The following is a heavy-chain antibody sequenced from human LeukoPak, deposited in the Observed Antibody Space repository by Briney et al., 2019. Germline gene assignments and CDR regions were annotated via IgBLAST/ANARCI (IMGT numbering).Heavy chain of an antibody. CDR3: ARSSSWPYYFDY. J-gene: IGHJ4*02. D-gene: IGHD6-13*01. V-gene: IGHV1-18*01. Sequence: ASVKVSCEASGYTFTSYGISWVRQAPGQGLEWMGWISAYNGNTNYAQKLQGRVTMTTDTSTSTAYMELRSLSSDDTAVYYCARSSSWPYYFDYWGQGTLVTVSS. CDR1: GYTFTSYG. CDR2: ISAYNGNT.